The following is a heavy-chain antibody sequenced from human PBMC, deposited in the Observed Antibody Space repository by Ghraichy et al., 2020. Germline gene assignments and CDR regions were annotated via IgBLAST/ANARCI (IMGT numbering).Heavy chain of an antibody. CDR1: GYSFTSYW. D-gene: IGHD3-22*01. V-gene: IGHV5-51*01. J-gene: IGHJ3*02. CDR3: ARQYADTYYYDSSGYLFAFDI. Sequence: GESLNISCKGSGYSFTSYWIGWVRQMPGKGLEWMGIIYPGDSDTRYSPSFQGQVTISADKSISTAYLQWSSMKASDTAMYYCARQYADTYYYDSSGYLFAFDIWGQGTMVTVSS. CDR2: IYPGDSDT.